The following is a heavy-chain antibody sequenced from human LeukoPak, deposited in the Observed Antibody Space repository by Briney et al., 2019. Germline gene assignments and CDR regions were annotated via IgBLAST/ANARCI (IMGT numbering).Heavy chain of an antibody. CDR3: AKDHGTNVYDPFDY. CDR2: ISNGGAGT. V-gene: IGHV3-23*01. CDR1: GFNFRSHA. D-gene: IGHD2-8*01. J-gene: IGHJ4*02. Sequence: PGESLRLSCAAPGFNFRSHAMSWVRQAPGKGLEWVSVISNGGAGTYYADSVKGRFTISRDNSKSTLYLQMSSLRAEDTAVYYCAKDHGTNVYDPFDYWGQGTLVTVSS.